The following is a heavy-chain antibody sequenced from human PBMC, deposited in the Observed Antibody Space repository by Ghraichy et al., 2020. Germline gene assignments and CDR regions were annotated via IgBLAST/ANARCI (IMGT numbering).Heavy chain of an antibody. V-gene: IGHV4-34*01. CDR1: GGSFSGYY. D-gene: IGHD3-22*01. Sequence: SETLSLTCAVYGGSFSGYYWSWIRQPPGKGLEWIGEINHSGSTNYNPSLKSRVTISVDTSKNQFSLKLSSVTAADTAVYYCARGWVDSSGYYEYWGQGTLVTVSS. CDR2: INHSGST. J-gene: IGHJ4*02. CDR3: ARGWVDSSGYYEY.